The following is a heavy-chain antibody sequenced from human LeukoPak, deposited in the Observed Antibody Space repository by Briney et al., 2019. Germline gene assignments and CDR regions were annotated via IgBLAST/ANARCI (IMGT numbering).Heavy chain of an antibody. D-gene: IGHD1-26*01. J-gene: IGHJ6*03. Sequence: SETLSLTCTVSGGSISSYYWSWIRQPPGKGLEWIGYIYTSGSTNYNPSLKSRVTISVDTSKNQFSLKLSSVTAADTAVYYCARHDAVGATLGYMDAWGKGTTVTVSS. CDR3: ARHDAVGATLGYMDA. V-gene: IGHV4-4*09. CDR2: IYTSGST. CDR1: GGSISSYY.